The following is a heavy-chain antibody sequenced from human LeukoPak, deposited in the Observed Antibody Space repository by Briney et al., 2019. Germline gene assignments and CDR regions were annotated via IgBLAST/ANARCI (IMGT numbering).Heavy chain of an antibody. CDR3: ARCPCSSPSCRFFDY. V-gene: IGHV3-48*02. D-gene: IGHD2-2*01. J-gene: IGHJ4*02. CDR1: GFTFSGYS. CDR2: ISSSSSTI. Sequence: GGSLRLSCAASGFTFSGYSMNWVRQAPGKGLEWVSYISSSSSTIYYADSVKGRFTISRDNAKNSLYLQMNGLRDEDTAVYYRARCPCSSPSCRFFDYWGQGTLVTVSS.